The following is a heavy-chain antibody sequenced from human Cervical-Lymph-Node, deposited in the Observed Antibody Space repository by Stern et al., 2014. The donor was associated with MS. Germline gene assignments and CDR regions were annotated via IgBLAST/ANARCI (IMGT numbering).Heavy chain of an antibody. Sequence: EMQLVESGGGLVQPGGSLRLSCAASGFTFSSYCMSWVRQAPGKGLEWVANIKQDGSEKYYVDSVKGRFTISRDNAKNSLYLQMNSLRAEDTAVYYCARGRRDNNWFDPWGQGTLVTVSS. J-gene: IGHJ5*02. CDR2: IKQDGSEK. CDR1: GFTFSSYC. V-gene: IGHV3-7*01. CDR3: ARGRRDNNWFDP. D-gene: IGHD2-21*01.